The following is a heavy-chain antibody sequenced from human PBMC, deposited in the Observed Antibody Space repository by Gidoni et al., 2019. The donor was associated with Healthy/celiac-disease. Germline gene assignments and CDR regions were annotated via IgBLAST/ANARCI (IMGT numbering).Heavy chain of an antibody. Sequence: QVQLQESGPGLVKPSGTLSLTCAVSGGSISSSNWWSWVRQPPGKGLEWIGEIYPSGSTNYNPSLISRVTISVDKSKNQFSLKLSSVTAADTAVYYCARGPTYDFWSPYGMDVWGQGTTVTVSS. D-gene: IGHD3-3*01. V-gene: IGHV4-4*02. CDR1: GGSISSSNW. CDR2: IYPSGST. J-gene: IGHJ6*02. CDR3: ARGPTYDFWSPYGMDV.